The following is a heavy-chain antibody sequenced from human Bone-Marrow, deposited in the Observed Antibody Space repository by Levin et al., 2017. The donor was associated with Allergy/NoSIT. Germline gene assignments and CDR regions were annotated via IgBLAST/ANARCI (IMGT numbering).Heavy chain of an antibody. CDR3: AGSHFDFWSGYKFDH. CDR2: LYSGGSAGST. Sequence: QTLSLTCTFSGGYISEYYWSWIRQSPGKGLEWLAYLYSGGSAGSTNYNPSLKSRATIFMDTSRNQLSLNLTLVTAADAAIYYCAGSHFDFWSGYKFDHWGRGTLVAVSS. V-gene: IGHV4-59*01. CDR1: GGYISEYY. J-gene: IGHJ4*01. D-gene: IGHD3-3*01.